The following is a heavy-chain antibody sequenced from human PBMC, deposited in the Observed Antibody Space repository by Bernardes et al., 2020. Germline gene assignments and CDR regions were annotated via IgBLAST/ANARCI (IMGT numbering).Heavy chain of an antibody. Sequence: GGSLRLSCAASGFPLRGYWMHWVRQAPGKGLVWVSRSNNDGTSTSYADSVKGRFTISRDNAKNTLYLQMDSLRAEDTALYYCTRDGDGEVPIDYWGQGTLVTVSS. CDR2: SNNDGTST. J-gene: IGHJ4*02. CDR3: TRDGDGEVPIDY. V-gene: IGHV3-74*01. CDR1: GFPLRGYW. D-gene: IGHD2-21*01.